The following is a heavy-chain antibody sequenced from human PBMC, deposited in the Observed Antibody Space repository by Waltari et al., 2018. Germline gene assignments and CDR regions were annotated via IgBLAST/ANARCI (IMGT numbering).Heavy chain of an antibody. D-gene: IGHD6-13*01. CDR2: ISGISSYI. Sequence: EVQLVESGGGLVKPGGSLRLSCAASGFTFSSYSMNWVRQAPGKGLEWVSSISGISSYIYYADSVKGRFTISRDNAKNSLYLQMNSLRAEDTAVYYCARDSSSWVGANWFDPWGQGTLVTVSS. J-gene: IGHJ5*02. CDR1: GFTFSSYS. V-gene: IGHV3-21*01. CDR3: ARDSSSWVGANWFDP.